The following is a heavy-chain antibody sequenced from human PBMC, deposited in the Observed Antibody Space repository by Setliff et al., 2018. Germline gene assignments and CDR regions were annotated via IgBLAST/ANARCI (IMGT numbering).Heavy chain of an antibody. J-gene: IGHJ6*03. V-gene: IGHV1-69*05. CDR3: AREGVDTRSSTDYRYYMDV. CDR1: GGTFRNYG. Sequence: SVKVSCKASGGTFRNYGISWVRQAPGQGLDWMGGIIPIFGTANYAQKFQGRVTIITDESTSTAYMELSSLRFEDTAVYYCAREGVDTRSSTDYRYYMDVWGKGTTVTVSS. CDR2: IIPIFGTA. D-gene: IGHD5-18*01.